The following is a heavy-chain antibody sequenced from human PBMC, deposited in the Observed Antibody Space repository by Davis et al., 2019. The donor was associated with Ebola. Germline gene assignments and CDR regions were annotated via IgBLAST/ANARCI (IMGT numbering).Heavy chain of an antibody. D-gene: IGHD5-12*01. Sequence: GESLKISCAASGFTSSNHYMTWVRQAPGRGLEWVSTIAGTSGSTYVANSLKGRFFLSRDNRVNTVDLQMNSLRVEDTAIYFCAKGPSRGSLDYWGQGVLVTVSS. J-gene: IGHJ4*02. CDR1: GFTSSNHY. CDR3: AKGPSRGSLDY. CDR2: IAGTSGST. V-gene: IGHV3-23*01.